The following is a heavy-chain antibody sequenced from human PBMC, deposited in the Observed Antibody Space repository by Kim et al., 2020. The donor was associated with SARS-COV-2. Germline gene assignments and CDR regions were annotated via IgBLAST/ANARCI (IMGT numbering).Heavy chain of an antibody. Sequence: SQTLSLTCAVYGGSFSGYYWSWIRQPPGKGLEWIGEINHSGSTNYNPSLKSRVTISVDTSKNQFSLKLSSVTAADTAVYYCARPIYSNYVPCALDIWGQG. CDR3: ARPIYSNYVPCALDI. D-gene: IGHD4-4*01. CDR1: GGSFSGYY. V-gene: IGHV4-34*01. J-gene: IGHJ3*02. CDR2: INHSGST.